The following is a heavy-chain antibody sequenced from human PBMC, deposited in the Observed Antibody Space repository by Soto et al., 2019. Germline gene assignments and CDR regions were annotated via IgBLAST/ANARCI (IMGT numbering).Heavy chain of an antibody. V-gene: IGHV4-34*01. CDR3: ARVRGTTGTTDAFDI. J-gene: IGHJ3*02. CDR1: GGSFSGYY. CDR2: INHSGST. Sequence: QVQLQQWGAGLLKPSETLSLTCAVYGGSFSGYYWSWIRQPPGKGLEWIGEINHSGSTNYNPSLKSRVTISVDTSKNQFSLMLSSVTAADTAVYYCARVRGTTGTTDAFDIWGQGTMVTVSS. D-gene: IGHD1-1*01.